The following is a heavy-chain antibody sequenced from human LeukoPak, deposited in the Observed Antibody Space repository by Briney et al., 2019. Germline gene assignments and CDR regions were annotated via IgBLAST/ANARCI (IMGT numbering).Heavy chain of an antibody. Sequence: GGSLRLSCAASGFTFSSYAMHWVRQAPGKGLEWVAVILYDGTMKYYADSVKGRFTISRDNSQNTLYLQMDILRAEDTAVYYCARDPRGPTGYDSSGRDSFDYWGQGTLVTVSS. J-gene: IGHJ4*02. CDR1: GFTFSSYA. CDR2: ILYDGTMK. D-gene: IGHD3-22*01. CDR3: ARDPRGPTGYDSSGRDSFDY. V-gene: IGHV3-30*04.